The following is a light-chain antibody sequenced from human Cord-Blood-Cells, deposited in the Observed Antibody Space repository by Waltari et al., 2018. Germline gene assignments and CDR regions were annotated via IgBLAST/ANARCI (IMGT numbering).Light chain of an antibody. CDR3: QQSYSTPIT. V-gene: IGKV1-39*01. Sequence: DIQMTQSPSSLSASVGDRVTITCQASQSISSYLNWYQQKPGKAPTLLIYAASSLQSGVPSRFSGSGSGTDFTLTISSLQPEDFATYYCQQSYSTPITFGQGTRLEIK. J-gene: IGKJ5*01. CDR2: AAS. CDR1: QSISSY.